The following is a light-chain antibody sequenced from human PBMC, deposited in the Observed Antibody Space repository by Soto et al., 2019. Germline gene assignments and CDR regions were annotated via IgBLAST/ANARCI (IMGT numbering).Light chain of an antibody. Sequence: EMVLTQSPATLSLSPWERATLSCTASQSVSSYLAWYQQKPGQAPRLLIYDASNRATGIPARFSGSGSGTDFTLTISSLEPEDVAVYYCQQRSNWRTFGGGTKVEIK. J-gene: IGKJ4*01. CDR3: QQRSNWRT. CDR2: DAS. CDR1: QSVSSY. V-gene: IGKV3-11*01.